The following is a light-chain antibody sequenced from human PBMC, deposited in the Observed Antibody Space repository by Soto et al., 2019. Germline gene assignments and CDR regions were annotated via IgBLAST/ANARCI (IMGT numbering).Light chain of an antibody. CDR2: EVY. CDR3: SSYVGTNSYV. CDR1: SSDVGGYNY. Sequence: QPVLTQPPSASGSPGQSVTISCTGTSSDVGGYNYVSWYQQHPGKAPKLVIYEVYKRPSGVPDRFSGSKSANTAALTVSGLQAEDEADYYCSSYVGTNSYVFGTGPKLPVL. J-gene: IGLJ1*01. V-gene: IGLV2-8*01.